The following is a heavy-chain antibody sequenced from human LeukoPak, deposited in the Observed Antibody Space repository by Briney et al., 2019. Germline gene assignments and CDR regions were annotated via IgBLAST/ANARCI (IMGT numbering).Heavy chain of an antibody. CDR1: GFTFRSYA. J-gene: IGHJ4*02. Sequence: PGKSLRLSCAASGFTFRSYAIHWVRQAPGKGLEWVSAISGSGGSTYYADSVKGRFTISRDNSKNTLYLQMNSLRAEDTAVYYCAKSAGRITMIVVVSSECYFDYWGQGTLVTVSS. CDR2: ISGSGGST. CDR3: AKSAGRITMIVVVSSECYFDY. V-gene: IGHV3-23*01. D-gene: IGHD3-22*01.